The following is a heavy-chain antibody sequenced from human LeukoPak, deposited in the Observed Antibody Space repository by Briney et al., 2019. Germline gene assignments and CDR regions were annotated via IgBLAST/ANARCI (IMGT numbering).Heavy chain of an antibody. CDR3: ARVRYSYGPIDY. V-gene: IGHV4-39*07. CDR2: IYYSGST. D-gene: IGHD5-18*01. Sequence: SETLSITCTVSGGSISSSSYYWGWIRQPPGKGLEWIGSIYYSGSTYYNPSLKSRVTISVDTSKNQFSLKLSSVTAADTAVYYCARVRYSYGPIDYWGQGTLVTVSS. J-gene: IGHJ4*02. CDR1: GGSISSSSYY.